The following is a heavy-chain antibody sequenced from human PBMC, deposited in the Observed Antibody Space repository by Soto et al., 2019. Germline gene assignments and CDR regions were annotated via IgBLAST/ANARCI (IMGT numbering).Heavy chain of an antibody. CDR3: ARAYARIVVVPAAPYGMDV. J-gene: IGHJ6*02. V-gene: IGHV1-18*01. CDR1: GYTFTSYG. CDR2: ISAYNGNT. Sequence: QVQLVQSGAEVKKPGASVKVSCKASGYTFTSYGISWVRQAPGQGLEWMGWISAYNGNTNYAQKLQGRVTMTTDTSTSTAYMELRSLRSDDTAVYYCARAYARIVVVPAAPYGMDVWGQGTTVPVSS. D-gene: IGHD2-2*01.